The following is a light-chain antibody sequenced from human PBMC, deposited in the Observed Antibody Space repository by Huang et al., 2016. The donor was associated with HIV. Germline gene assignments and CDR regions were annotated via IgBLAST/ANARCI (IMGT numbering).Light chain of an antibody. Sequence: EIVLTQSPGTLSLSPGERATLSCRASQTITSSHLAWYQRTPGQAPRLLIYGASSRATGIPDRFSGSGSGTDFTLTITIVEPEDFAVYYCQQYGESSPVTFGGGTKVEIK. J-gene: IGKJ4*01. CDR2: GAS. V-gene: IGKV3-20*01. CDR3: QQYGESSPVT. CDR1: QTITSSH.